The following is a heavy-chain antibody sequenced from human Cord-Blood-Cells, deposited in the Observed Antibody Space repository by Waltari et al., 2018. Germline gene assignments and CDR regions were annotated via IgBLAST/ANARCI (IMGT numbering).Heavy chain of an antibody. CDR2: IYYSGST. J-gene: IGHJ4*02. Sequence: QVQLQESGPGLVKPSQTLSLTCTVSGGPLRIGYYSWSWIRQPPGKGLEWIGYIYYSGSTYYNPSLKSRVTISVDTSKNQFSLKLSSVTAADTAVYYCARVPMGGDQDYWGQGTLVTVSS. CDR3: ARVPMGGDQDY. D-gene: IGHD2-21*01. V-gene: IGHV4-30-4*08. CDR1: GGPLRIGYYS.